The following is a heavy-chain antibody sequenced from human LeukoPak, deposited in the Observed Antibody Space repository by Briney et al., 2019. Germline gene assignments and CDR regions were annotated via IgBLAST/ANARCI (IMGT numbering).Heavy chain of an antibody. CDR2: INPSGDST. J-gene: IGHJ5*02. CDR3: ARDRRAYCSSTSCLAFDP. Sequence: GASVKVSCKASGYTFTSYYMHWVRQAPGQGLEWMGIINPSGDSTSYAQKFQGRVTMTRDTSTSTVYMELSSLRSEDTAVYYCARDRRAYCSSTSCLAFDPWGQGTLVTVSS. V-gene: IGHV1-46*01. CDR1: GYTFTSYY. D-gene: IGHD2-2*01.